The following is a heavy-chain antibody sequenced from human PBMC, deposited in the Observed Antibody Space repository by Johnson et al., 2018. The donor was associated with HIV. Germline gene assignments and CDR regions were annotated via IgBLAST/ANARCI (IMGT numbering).Heavy chain of an antibody. CDR3: ASQVRGLWLGVDAFDI. J-gene: IGHJ3*02. V-gene: IGHV3-33*01. Sequence: QVQLVESGGGVVQPGRSLRLSCAASGFTFSSYGMHWVRQAPGKGLEWVAVIWYDGSNKYYADSVKGRFPISRDNSKKMVFLHMKRLRAEDTAVYYCASQVRGLWLGVDAFDIWGQGTMVTVSS. CDR1: GFTFSSYG. D-gene: IGHD3-10*01. CDR2: IWYDGSNK.